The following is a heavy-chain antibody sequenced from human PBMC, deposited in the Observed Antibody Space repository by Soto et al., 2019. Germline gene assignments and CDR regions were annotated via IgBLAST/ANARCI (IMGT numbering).Heavy chain of an antibody. CDR1: GYTFTSYG. Sequence: QVQLVQSGAEVKEPGASVRVSCKASGYTFTSYGFSWVRQAPGQGLEWVAWIDANNADTNSAEKFQGRVTLTTDTSTSTAYMELRGLRSDDTAVYYCARDCRNSCRGTSCIYFDYWGQGTLVTVSS. D-gene: IGHD2-2*01. J-gene: IGHJ4*02. CDR3: ARDCRNSCRGTSCIYFDY. V-gene: IGHV1-18*01. CDR2: IDANNADT.